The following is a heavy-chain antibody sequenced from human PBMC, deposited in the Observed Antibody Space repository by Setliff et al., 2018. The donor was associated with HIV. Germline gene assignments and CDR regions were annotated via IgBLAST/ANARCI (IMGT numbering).Heavy chain of an antibody. Sequence: SVKVSCKASGGTFSSYAISWVRQAPGQGLEWMGGIIPIFGTANYAQKFQGRVTITADESTSTAYMELSSLRSEDTAVYYCATRTDYYCYYYMDVWGKGTTVTVSS. CDR3: ATRTDYYCYYYMDV. CDR2: IIPIFGTA. CDR1: GGTFSSYA. V-gene: IGHV1-69*13. J-gene: IGHJ6*03.